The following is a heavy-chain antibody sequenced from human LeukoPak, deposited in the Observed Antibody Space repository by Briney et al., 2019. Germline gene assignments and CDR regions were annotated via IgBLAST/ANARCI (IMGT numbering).Heavy chain of an antibody. CDR3: ARAFTTLRRVVVITVNDAFDI. D-gene: IGHD3-22*01. CDR1: GYTFSSYD. V-gene: IGHV1-2*02. J-gene: IGHJ3*02. CDR2: INPNSGGT. Sequence: ASVKVSCKASGYTFSSYDINWVRQAPGQGLEWMGWINPNSGGTNYAQKFQGRVTMTRDTSISTAYMELSRLRSDDTAVYYCARAFTTLRRVVVITVNDAFDIWGQGTMVTVSS.